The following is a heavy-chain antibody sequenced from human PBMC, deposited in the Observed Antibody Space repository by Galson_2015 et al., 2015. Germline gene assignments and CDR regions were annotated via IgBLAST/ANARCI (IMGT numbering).Heavy chain of an antibody. CDR1: GFTFSSYG. CDR3: ARGGYDYVWGSYRRFDY. D-gene: IGHD3-16*02. J-gene: IGHJ4*02. CDR2: IWYDGSNK. V-gene: IGHV3-33*01. Sequence: SLRLSCAASGFTFSSYGMHWVRQAPGKGLEWVAVIWYDGSNKYYADSVKGRFTISRDNSKNTLYLQMNSLRAEDTAVYYCARGGYDYVWGSYRRFDYWGQGTLVTVSS.